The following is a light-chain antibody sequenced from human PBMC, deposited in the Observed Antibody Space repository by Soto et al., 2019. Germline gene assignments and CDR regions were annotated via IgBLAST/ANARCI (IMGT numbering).Light chain of an antibody. CDR1: SSNIGSNY. Sequence: QSVLTQPPSASGTPGQRVTIYCSGSSSNIGSNYAHWYRQLPGMAPTVLIYKNDQRPSSLPDRFSGSKSGTSASLAISGLRSEDEADYYCAAWDDSLSGLVLGGGTKLTVL. J-gene: IGLJ2*01. V-gene: IGLV1-47*01. CDR2: KND. CDR3: AAWDDSLSGLV.